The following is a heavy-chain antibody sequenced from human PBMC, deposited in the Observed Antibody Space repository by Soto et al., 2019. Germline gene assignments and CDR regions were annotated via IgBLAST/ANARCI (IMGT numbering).Heavy chain of an antibody. J-gene: IGHJ5*02. CDR1: GGSGITGRYY. V-gene: IGHV4-61*01. CDR2: IQYSGPT. Sequence: QVQLQESGPGLVKPSETLSLTCSVSGGSGITGRYYWSWIRQPPGKGLEWIGYIQYSGPTSYNPSLTSRVTISLDTSKDQFSPTVTSVTAADTAVYYCAREGLRADRKFDPWGPGTLVTVSS. CDR3: AREGLRADRKFDP.